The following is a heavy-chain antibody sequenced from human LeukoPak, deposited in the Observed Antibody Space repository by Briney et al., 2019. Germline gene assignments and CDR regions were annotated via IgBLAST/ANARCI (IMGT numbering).Heavy chain of an antibody. Sequence: SETLFLTCTVSGDSINSYYWSWIRQPPGKGLEWIGYISYSGSTNYNPSFKSRVTIAVDTSKNQFSLKLSSVTAADTAVYYCAKSSGRVFDYWGQGTLVTVSS. CDR1: GDSINSYY. CDR2: ISYSGST. J-gene: IGHJ4*02. V-gene: IGHV4-59*01. D-gene: IGHD3-10*01. CDR3: AKSSGRVFDY.